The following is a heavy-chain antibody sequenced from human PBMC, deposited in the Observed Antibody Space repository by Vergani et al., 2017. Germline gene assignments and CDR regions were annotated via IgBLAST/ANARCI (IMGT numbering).Heavy chain of an antibody. J-gene: IGHJ4*02. V-gene: IGHV4-61*02. CDR1: GGSVRTSIGYY. CDR3: ARGSRAEGGSGPDK. D-gene: IGHD6-13*01. CDR2: IFSSGTT. Sequence: QVQLQESGPGLVKPSQTLSLSCTVSGGSVRTSIGYYWTWIRQPAGKTLEWIGEIFSSGTTNYNASFKNRVTMSVDTSKNQFSLKRNSVTAADTAGYYCARGSRAEGGSGPDKWGQGTLVTVSS.